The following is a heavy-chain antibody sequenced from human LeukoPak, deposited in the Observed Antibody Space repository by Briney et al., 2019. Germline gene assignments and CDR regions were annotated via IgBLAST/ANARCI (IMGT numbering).Heavy chain of an antibody. D-gene: IGHD3-16*02. V-gene: IGHV3-21*04. J-gene: IGHJ4*02. Sequence: GSLRLSCEVSGFDFSTYSMNWVRQAPGKGLEWVSSISGSSTYKFYADSVKGRFTISRDNAKNSLYLQMNSLRAEDTAVYYCARARYYVWGSYRYVDYWGQGTLVTVSS. CDR3: ARARYYVWGSYRYVDY. CDR1: GFDFSTYS. CDR2: ISGSSTYK.